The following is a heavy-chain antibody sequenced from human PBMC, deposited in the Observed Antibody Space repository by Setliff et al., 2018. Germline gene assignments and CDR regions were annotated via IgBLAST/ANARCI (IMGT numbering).Heavy chain of an antibody. CDR3: ARAGSGPYYSDVNSYYYYGMDV. J-gene: IGHJ6*02. Sequence: PGGSLRLSCAASGFTFSSDPMNWVRQAPGKGLEWLSSISNDGATTSYADSVKGRSTVSRDNAKTLLYLQMNSLRAEDTAVYYCARAGSGPYYSDVNSYYYYGMDVWGRGTAVTVSS. D-gene: IGHD3-22*01. CDR1: GFTFSSDP. CDR2: ISNDGATT. V-gene: IGHV3-48*04.